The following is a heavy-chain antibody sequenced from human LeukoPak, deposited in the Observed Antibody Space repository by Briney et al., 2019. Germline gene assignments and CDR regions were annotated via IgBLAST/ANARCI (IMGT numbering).Heavy chain of an antibody. CDR2: ISGSGGST. D-gene: IGHD3-22*01. Sequence: ETLSLTCTVSGGSISSSSYYWGWVRQAPGKGLEWVSAISGSGGSTYYADSVKGRFTISRDNSKNTLYLQMNSLRAEDTAVYYCAKDRAYYYDSSGYRDWGQGTLVTVSS. CDR1: GGSISSSSYY. V-gene: IGHV3-23*01. J-gene: IGHJ4*02. CDR3: AKDRAYYYDSSGYRD.